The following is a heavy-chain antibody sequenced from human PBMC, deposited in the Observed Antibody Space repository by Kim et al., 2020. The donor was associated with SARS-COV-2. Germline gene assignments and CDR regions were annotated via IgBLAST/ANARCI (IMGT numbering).Heavy chain of an antibody. D-gene: IGHD5-18*01. CDR1: GGSISSGGYY. J-gene: IGHJ6*02. CDR2: IYYTGNT. Sequence: SETLSLTCTVSGGSISSGGYYWSWIRQHPGKGLEWLGYIYYTGNTYYNPSLKSRVTISVDTSKNQFSLKLSSVTAADTAVYYCARQAGYTYGKYGMDVWGQGTTVTISS. CDR3: ARQAGYTYGKYGMDV. V-gene: IGHV4-31*03.